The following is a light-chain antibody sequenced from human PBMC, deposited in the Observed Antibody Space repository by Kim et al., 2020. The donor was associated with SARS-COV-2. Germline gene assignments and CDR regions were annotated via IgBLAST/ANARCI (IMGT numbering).Light chain of an antibody. V-gene: IGLV1-40*01. CDR1: SSNIGADYD. J-gene: IGLJ3*02. Sequence: RVTISCTGTSSNIGADYDVHWNQQFPGKAPKVLIYGNNNRPSGVPDRFSGSKSGTSASLAITGLQPEDEADYHCQSYDSSLSGSVFGGGTQLTVL. CDR2: GNN. CDR3: QSYDSSLSGSV.